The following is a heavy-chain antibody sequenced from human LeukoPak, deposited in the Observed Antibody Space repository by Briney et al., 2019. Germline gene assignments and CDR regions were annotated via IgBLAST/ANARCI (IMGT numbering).Heavy chain of an antibody. CDR2: INHSGST. V-gene: IGHV4-34*01. CDR1: GGSFSGYY. D-gene: IGHD3-3*01. CDR3: ARGHRITIFGVVIAHDAFDI. Sequence: SETLSLTCAVYGGSFSGYYWSWIRQPPGKGLEWIGEINHSGSTNYNPSLKSRVTISVDTSKNQFSLKLSSVTAADTAVYYCARGHRITIFGVVIAHDAFDIWGQGTMVTVSS. J-gene: IGHJ3*02.